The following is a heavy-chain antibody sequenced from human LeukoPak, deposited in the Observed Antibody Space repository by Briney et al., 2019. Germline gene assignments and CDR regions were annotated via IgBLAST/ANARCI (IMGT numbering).Heavy chain of an antibody. Sequence: KSSQTLSLTCTVSGGSISSGGYYWSWIRQHPGKGLEWIGYIYYSGSTYYNPSLKSRVTISVDTSKNQFSLKLSSVTAADTAVYYCARVILSRPRGRENAFDIWGQGTMVTVSS. CDR3: ARVILSRPRGRENAFDI. J-gene: IGHJ3*02. CDR1: GGSISSGGYY. CDR2: IYYSGST. D-gene: IGHD3-10*01. V-gene: IGHV4-31*03.